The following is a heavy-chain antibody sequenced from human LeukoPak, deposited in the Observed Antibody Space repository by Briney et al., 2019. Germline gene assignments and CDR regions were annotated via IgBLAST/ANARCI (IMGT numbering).Heavy chain of an antibody. CDR1: GGSISSYY. CDR2: IYYSGST. J-gene: IGHJ4*02. CDR3: ARHGATVPFDY. V-gene: IGHV4-59*08. Sequence: SETLSLTCTVSGGSISSYYWSWIRQPPGKGLEWIGYIYYSGSTNYNPSLKSRVTISVDTSKNQFSLKLSSVTAAGTAVYYCARHGATVPFDYWGQGTLVTVSS. D-gene: IGHD1-26*01.